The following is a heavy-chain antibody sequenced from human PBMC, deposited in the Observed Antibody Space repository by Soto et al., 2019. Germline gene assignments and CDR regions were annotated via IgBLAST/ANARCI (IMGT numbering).Heavy chain of an antibody. D-gene: IGHD5-12*01. V-gene: IGHV1-18*01. J-gene: IGHJ6*03. CDR2: ISAYNGNT. Sequence: KVSCKASGYTFTXYGISWVRQAPGQVLEWIGWISAYNGNTNYAQKLQGRVTMTTDTSTSTAYMELRSLRSDDTAVYYCARCGYSGYDFLDYYMDVWGKGTTVTVSS. CDR3: ARCGYSGYDFLDYYMDV. CDR1: GYTFTXYG.